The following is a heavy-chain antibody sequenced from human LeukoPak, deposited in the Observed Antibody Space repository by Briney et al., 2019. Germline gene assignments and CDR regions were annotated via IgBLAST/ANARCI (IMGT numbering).Heavy chain of an antibody. D-gene: IGHD4-17*01. V-gene: IGHV3-73*01. CDR3: TRQDDYGDPRGGYYYYMDV. CDR1: GLTFSGSA. Sequence: GGSLRLSCAASGLTFSGSAMHWVRQASGKGLEWVGRIRSKANNYATAYAASVKGWFTISRDDSKNTAYLQMSSLKTEDTAVYYCTRQDDYGDPRGGYYYYMDVWGKGTTVTVSS. J-gene: IGHJ6*03. CDR2: IRSKANNYAT.